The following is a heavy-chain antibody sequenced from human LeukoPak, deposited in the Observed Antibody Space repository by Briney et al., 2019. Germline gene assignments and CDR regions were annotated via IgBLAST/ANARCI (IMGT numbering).Heavy chain of an antibody. CDR3: IAHFPYFYGFDV. CDR1: GFTIGTAW. J-gene: IGHJ6*04. Sequence: GGSLRLCCASSGFTIGTAWMSWVRQAPGKGLEWLGHIKSEGEGATTDYAAPAKGRFAISRDDSKNMIYLQMTSLKMDDTAIYYCIAHFPYFYGFDVWGKGTTVTVSS. V-gene: IGHV3-15*01. CDR2: IKSEGEGATT. D-gene: IGHD3-3*02.